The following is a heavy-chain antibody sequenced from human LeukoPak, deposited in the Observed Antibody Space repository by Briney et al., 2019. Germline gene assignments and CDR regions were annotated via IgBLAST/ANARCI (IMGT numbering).Heavy chain of an antibody. CDR3: ARDGPAGFDP. CDR1: GFTFSTYA. J-gene: IGHJ5*02. Sequence: PGGSLRLSCAASGFTFSTYAMHWVRQAPGKGLEYVSAISSNGVSTYYANAVKGRFTISRDNAKNSLYLQMNSLRAEDTAVYYCARDGPAGFDPWGQGTLVTVSS. D-gene: IGHD2-2*01. CDR2: ISSNGVST. V-gene: IGHV3-64*01.